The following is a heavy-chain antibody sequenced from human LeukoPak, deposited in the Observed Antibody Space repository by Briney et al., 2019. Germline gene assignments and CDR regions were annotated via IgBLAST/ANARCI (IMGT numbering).Heavy chain of an antibody. J-gene: IGHJ6*02. CDR2: IYYSGST. D-gene: IGHD3-22*01. CDR1: GGSISSYY. V-gene: IGHV4-59*01. Sequence: RSETLSLTCTVSGGSISSYYWSWIRQPPGKGLEWIGYIYYSGSTNYHPSLKSPVTISVDTAKNQFSLKLSSVTAADTAVYYCARDRGSYYYDSSGPTGGYYFGMDVWGQGTA. CDR3: ARDRGSYYYDSSGPTGGYYFGMDV.